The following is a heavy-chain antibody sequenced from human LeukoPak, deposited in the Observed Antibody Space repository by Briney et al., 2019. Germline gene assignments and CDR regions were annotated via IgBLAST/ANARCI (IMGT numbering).Heavy chain of an antibody. CDR2: IIPIFGTA. V-gene: IGHV1-69*13. CDR1: GGTFSSYA. J-gene: IGHJ3*02. D-gene: IGHD1-26*01. CDR3: ARLSPSGSYPTDAFDI. Sequence: SVKVSCKASGGTFSSYAISWVRQAPGQGLEWMGGIIPIFGTANYAQKFQGRVTITADESTSTAYMELSSLRSEDTAVYYCARLSPSGSYPTDAFDIWGQGTMVTVSS.